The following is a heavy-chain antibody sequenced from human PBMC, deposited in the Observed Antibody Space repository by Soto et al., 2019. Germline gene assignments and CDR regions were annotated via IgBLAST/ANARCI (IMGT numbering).Heavy chain of an antibody. V-gene: IGHV4-34*01. Sequence: SSETLSLTCAVYGGSFSGYYWSWIRQPPGKGLEWIGEINHSGSTNYNPSLKSRVTISVDTSKNQFSLKLSSVTAADTAVYYCARGRRGNYYDSSGYLDYWGQGTLVTVSS. CDR1: GGSFSGYY. CDR3: ARGRRGNYYDSSGYLDY. J-gene: IGHJ4*02. D-gene: IGHD3-22*01. CDR2: INHSGST.